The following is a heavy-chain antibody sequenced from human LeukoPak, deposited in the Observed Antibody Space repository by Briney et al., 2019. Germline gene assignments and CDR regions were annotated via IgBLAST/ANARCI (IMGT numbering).Heavy chain of an antibody. Sequence: PSETLSLTCTVSGGSISSYYWSWIQQPPGKGLEWIGYIYYSGSTNYNPSLKSRVTISVDTSKNQFSLKLSSVTAADTAVYYCTTPPMVRGVIDYWGQGTLVTVSS. D-gene: IGHD3-10*01. CDR2: IYYSGST. V-gene: IGHV4-59*01. CDR1: GGSISSYY. J-gene: IGHJ4*02. CDR3: TTPPMVRGVIDY.